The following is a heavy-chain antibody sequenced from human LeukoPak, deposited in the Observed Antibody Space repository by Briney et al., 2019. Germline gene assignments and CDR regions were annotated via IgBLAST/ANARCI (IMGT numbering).Heavy chain of an antibody. Sequence: WETLSLTCAVSGYSITSGSHWGWIRQPPGKGLEWIGSISHSGRTYYNPSLKLRVTISVDTSKNQFSVKLRSVTAADTAVYYCARHNRYDSSGDGRYYFDYWSQGTLVTVSS. D-gene: IGHD3-22*01. CDR2: ISHSGRT. V-gene: IGHV4-38-2*01. CDR3: ARHNRYDSSGDGRYYFDY. CDR1: GYSITSGSH. J-gene: IGHJ4*02.